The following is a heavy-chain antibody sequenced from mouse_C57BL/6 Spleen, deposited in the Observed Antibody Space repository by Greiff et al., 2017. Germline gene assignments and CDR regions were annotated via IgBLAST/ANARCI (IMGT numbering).Heavy chain of an antibody. J-gene: IGHJ4*01. CDR2: IIPGSGGT. V-gene: IGHV1-54*01. CDR1: GYAFTNYL. Sequence: VQLQQSGAELIRPGASVKLSCKASGYAFTNYLIEWVKQRPGQGLEWIGVIIPGSGGTNYNEKFKGKATLTADKSSSTAYMQLRSRTTEDSAIYYCARGRYGGDAMDYWGQGTSVTVSS. CDR3: ARGRYGGDAMDY. D-gene: IGHD1-1*02.